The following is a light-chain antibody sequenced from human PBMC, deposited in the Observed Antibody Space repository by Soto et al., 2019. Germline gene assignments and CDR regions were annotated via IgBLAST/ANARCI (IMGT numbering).Light chain of an antibody. CDR1: SSDIGHYDY. CDR2: QVT. V-gene: IGLV2-14*01. CDR3: CPLPPSPTSV. Sequence: TQPASVSGSPGLSITISCTGTSSDIGHYDYVSWYQQHPGKAPKRMIYQVTYRPSGVSNLDSGSKSANSTALTISAPQADEEAHYYCCPLPPSPTSVFGSAPTVPVL. J-gene: IGLJ1*01.